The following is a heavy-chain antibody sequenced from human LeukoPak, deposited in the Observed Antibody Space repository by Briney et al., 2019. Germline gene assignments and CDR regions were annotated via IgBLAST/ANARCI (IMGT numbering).Heavy chain of an antibody. CDR3: ARDPQGSNWFDP. Sequence: GASVKVSCKASGGTFSSYAISWVRQAPGQGLEWMGGIIPIFGTANYAQKFQGRVTITADESTSTAYMELSSLRSEDTAVYYCARDPQGSNWFDPWGQGTLVTVSS. J-gene: IGHJ5*02. CDR2: IIPIFGTA. CDR1: GGTFSSYA. V-gene: IGHV1-69*13. D-gene: IGHD3-10*01.